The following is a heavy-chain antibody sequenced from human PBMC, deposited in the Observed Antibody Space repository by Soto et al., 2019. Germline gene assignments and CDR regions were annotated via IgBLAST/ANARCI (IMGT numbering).Heavy chain of an antibody. CDR2: IYYSGTT. V-gene: IGHV4-39*01. Sequence: TSETLSLTCTVSGGSITNTSYYWGWIRQPPGKGLEWMGSIYYSGTTYNNPSLKSRVTMSIDTSKNQFSLNLSSVTAADTAKYYCARVGMYTSGWYLDYFDYWGQGTVVTVSS. J-gene: IGHJ4*02. D-gene: IGHD6-19*01. CDR3: ARVGMYTSGWYLDYFDY. CDR1: GGSITNTSYY.